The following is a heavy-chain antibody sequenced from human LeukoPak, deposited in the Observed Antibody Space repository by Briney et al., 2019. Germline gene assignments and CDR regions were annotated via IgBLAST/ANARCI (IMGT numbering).Heavy chain of an antibody. CDR2: IMPMLGIA. CDR3: AREGGSYHEYYFDY. CDR1: GGTFSGYA. J-gene: IGHJ4*02. Sequence: SVKVSCKASGGTFSGYAINWLRQAPGQGLEWMGRIMPMLGIAKYAQKFQGRVTITADESTSTAYMELSSLRSEDTAVYYCAREGGSYHEYYFDYWGQGTLVTVSS. D-gene: IGHD1-26*01. V-gene: IGHV1-69*04.